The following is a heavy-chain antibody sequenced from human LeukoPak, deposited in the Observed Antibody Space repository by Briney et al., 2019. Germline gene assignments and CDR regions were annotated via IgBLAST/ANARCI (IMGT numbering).Heavy chain of an antibody. Sequence: GRSLRLSCAASGFTFSSYAMHWVRQAPGKGLEWVAVISYDGSNKYYADSVKGRFTISRDNSKNTLYLQMNSLRAEDTAVYYCARVDGYCSSTSCSYNEAFDIWGQGTMVTVSS. D-gene: IGHD2-2*03. J-gene: IGHJ3*02. CDR3: ARVDGYCSSTSCSYNEAFDI. CDR1: GFTFSSYA. CDR2: ISYDGSNK. V-gene: IGHV3-30-3*01.